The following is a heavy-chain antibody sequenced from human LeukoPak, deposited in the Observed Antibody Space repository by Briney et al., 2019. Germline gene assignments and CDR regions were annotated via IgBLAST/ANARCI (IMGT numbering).Heavy chain of an antibody. J-gene: IGHJ4*02. CDR3: ARDLSPYYDFWSGYWY. Sequence: GGSLRLSCAASGFTFSSYAMHWVRQAPGKGLEWVAVISYDGSNKDYADSVKGRFTISRDNSKNTLYLQMTSLRAEDTAVYYCARDLSPYYDFWSGYWYWGQGTLVTVSS. CDR2: ISYDGSNK. CDR1: GFTFSSYA. V-gene: IGHV3-30*04. D-gene: IGHD3-3*01.